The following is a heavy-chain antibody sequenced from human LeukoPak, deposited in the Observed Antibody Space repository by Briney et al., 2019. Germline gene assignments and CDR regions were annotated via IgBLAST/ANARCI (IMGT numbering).Heavy chain of an antibody. D-gene: IGHD5-12*01. CDR3: AKGGSFSFDI. J-gene: IGHJ3*02. CDR1: GFTFSTYD. Sequence: GGSLRLSCAASGFTFSTYDMSWVRQTPGKGLEWVSGISGSSGTTYYTDSVKGRFTISRDNSKNTLDLQMHSLRAEDTAIYFCAKGGSFSFDIWGQGTKVTVSS. V-gene: IGHV3-23*01. CDR2: ISGSSGTT.